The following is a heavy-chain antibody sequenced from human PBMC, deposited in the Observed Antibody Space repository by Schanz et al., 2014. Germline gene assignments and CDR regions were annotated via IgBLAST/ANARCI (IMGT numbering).Heavy chain of an antibody. CDR1: GFSFGTYA. J-gene: IGHJ4*02. CDR3: ARPPHDSSGYYPFDY. D-gene: IGHD3-22*01. V-gene: IGHV3-23*01. CDR2: ISSGGGST. Sequence: EMQLLESGGGLVQPGGSLRLSCAASGFSFGTYAMSWVRQAPGKGLEWVSSISSGGGSTYYADSVKGRFTISRDNSKNTLYLQMKSLRAEDTAVYYCARPPHDSSGYYPFDYWGQGTLVTVSS.